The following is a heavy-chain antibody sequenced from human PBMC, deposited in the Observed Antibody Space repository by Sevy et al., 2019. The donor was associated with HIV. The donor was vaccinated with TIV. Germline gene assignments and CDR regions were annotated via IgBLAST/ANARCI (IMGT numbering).Heavy chain of an antibody. Sequence: GGSLRLSCAASGFTFSSYGMHWVRQAPGKGLEWVAVISYDGSNKYYADSVKGRFTISRDNSKNTLYLQMNSLRAEDTAVYYCAKDGGGGWGYGMDVLGQGTTVTVSS. V-gene: IGHV3-30*18. CDR2: ISYDGSNK. CDR1: GFTFSSYG. CDR3: AKDGGGGWGYGMDV. D-gene: IGHD3-16*01. J-gene: IGHJ6*02.